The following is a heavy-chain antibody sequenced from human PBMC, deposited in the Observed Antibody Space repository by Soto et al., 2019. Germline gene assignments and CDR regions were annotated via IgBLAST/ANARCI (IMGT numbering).Heavy chain of an antibody. CDR2: IYYSGST. CDR1: GGSVSSGIYY. V-gene: IGHV4-61*01. CDR3: AREKRDWNYREVDY. Sequence: SETLSLTCTVSGGSVSSGIYYWSWIRQPPGKGLEWIGYIYYSGSTNHNPSLKSRVTISVDTSKNQFSLKLSSVTAADTAVYYCAREKRDWNYREVDYWGQGTLVTVSS. J-gene: IGHJ4*02. D-gene: IGHD1-7*01.